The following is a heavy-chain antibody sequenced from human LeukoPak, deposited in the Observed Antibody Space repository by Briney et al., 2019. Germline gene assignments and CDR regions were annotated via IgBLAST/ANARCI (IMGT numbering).Heavy chain of an antibody. CDR2: ISSSSSYI. Sequence: GGSLRLSCAASGFTFSSYSMNWVRQAPGKGLEWVSSISSSSSYIYYADSVKGRFTISRDNAKNSLYLQMNSLRAEDTAVYYCARDWGGYSYGPYFDYWGQGTLVTASS. CDR3: ARDWGGYSYGPYFDY. V-gene: IGHV3-21*01. D-gene: IGHD5-18*01. J-gene: IGHJ4*02. CDR1: GFTFSSYS.